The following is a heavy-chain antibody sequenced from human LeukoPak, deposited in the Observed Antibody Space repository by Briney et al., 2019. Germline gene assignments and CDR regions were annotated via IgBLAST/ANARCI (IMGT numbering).Heavy chain of an antibody. V-gene: IGHV3-30*04. CDR2: ISYDGSNE. CDR3: ATDKGTSYLSSFDY. D-gene: IGHD6-6*01. CDR1: GFTFSSYV. J-gene: IGHJ4*02. Sequence: GGSLRLSCAASGFTFSSYVMLWVRQAPGKGLEWVAIISYDGSNEYYADSVKGRFTISRDNSKNTLYLQMNSLRAADTAVYYCATDKGTSYLSSFDYWGQGTLVTVSS.